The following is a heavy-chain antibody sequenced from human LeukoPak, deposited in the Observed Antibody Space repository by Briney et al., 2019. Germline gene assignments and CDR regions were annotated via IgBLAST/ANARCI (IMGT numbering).Heavy chain of an antibody. J-gene: IGHJ6*02. CDR3: ARPYSSSTYGMDV. Sequence: SETLSLTCTVSGGSITSSSYYWGWIRQPPGKGLEWIGSIYYSGSTYYNPSFKSRVTISVDTSKNQFSLKLNSVTAADTAVYYCARPYSSSTYGMDVWGQGTTVTVSS. V-gene: IGHV4-39*01. D-gene: IGHD6-13*01. CDR2: IYYSGST. CDR1: GGSITSSSYY.